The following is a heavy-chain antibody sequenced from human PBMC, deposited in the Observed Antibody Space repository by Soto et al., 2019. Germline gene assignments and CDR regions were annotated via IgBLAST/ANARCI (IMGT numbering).Heavy chain of an antibody. CDR1: GGTFSNYA. CDR3: ASDYAVADTYYYGMDV. J-gene: IGHJ6*02. CDR2: IIPLSGTA. Sequence: SVKVSCKASGGTFSNYAISWVRQAPGQGLEWMGGIIPLSGTANYAQKFQGRVTITADDSTSTAYMELRSLRSEDTAIYYCASDYAVADTYYYGMDVWGQGTTVTVSS. D-gene: IGHD6-19*01. V-gene: IGHV1-69*13.